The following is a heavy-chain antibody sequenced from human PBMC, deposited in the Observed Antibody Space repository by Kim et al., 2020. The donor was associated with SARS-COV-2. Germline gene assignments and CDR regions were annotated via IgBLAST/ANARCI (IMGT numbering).Heavy chain of an antibody. CDR1: GGTFSNYA. CDR2: IIPMFGST. CDR3: AKDGRPFSNTHYGSYNWFDL. V-gene: IGHV1-69*13. Sequence: SVKVSCKASGGTFSNYAINWVRQAPGQGLEWMGGIIPMFGSTKYAPKFQGRVTITADGSTSTAYMDLSSLTSEDTAIYYCAKDGRPFSNTHYGSYNWFDLWGQGTLFTVSS. J-gene: IGHJ5*02. D-gene: IGHD4-17*01.